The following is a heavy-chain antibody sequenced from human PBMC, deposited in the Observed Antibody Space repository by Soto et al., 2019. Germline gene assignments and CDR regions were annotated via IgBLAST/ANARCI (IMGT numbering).Heavy chain of an antibody. Sequence: EVQLVETGGGLVKPGGSLRLSCAASGFTFSIYDMNWVRQAPGKGLEWVSSITSSSDYKRYADSVKGRFIISKDNAKKTLYLQMNSLRVDDTAVYYCARDGVGGVVVTADYWGQGTLVTVSS. J-gene: IGHJ4*02. V-gene: IGHV3-21*01. D-gene: IGHD2-21*02. CDR2: ITSSSDYK. CDR1: GFTFSIYD. CDR3: ARDGVGGVVVTADY.